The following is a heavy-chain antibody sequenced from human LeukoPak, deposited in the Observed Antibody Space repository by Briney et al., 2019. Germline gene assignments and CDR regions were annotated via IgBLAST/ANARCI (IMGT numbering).Heavy chain of an antibody. J-gene: IGHJ4*02. CDR2: FSGNGGST. D-gene: IGHD1/OR15-1a*01. CDR3: AKAGNIRFDY. V-gene: IGHV3-23*01. CDR1: GFTFSSYA. Sequence: GGTLRLACAASGFTFSSYAMSWVRQAPGKGLEWVSGFSGNGGSTYYADSVKGRFTISRDNSKNTLYLQMTSLRVEDTAVYYCAKAGNIRFDYWGQGTLVTVSS.